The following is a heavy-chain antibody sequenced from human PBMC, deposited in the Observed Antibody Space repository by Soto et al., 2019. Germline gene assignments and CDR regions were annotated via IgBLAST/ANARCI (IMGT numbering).Heavy chain of an antibody. CDR2: IRSKANSYAT. CDR3: TDALDI. J-gene: IGHJ3*02. Sequence: EVQLVESGGGLVQPGGSLKLSCAASGFTFSGSAMHWVRQASGKGLEWVGRIRSKANSYATAYAASVKGRFTISRDDSKNTACLQMNSLKTEDTAVYYCTDALDIWGQGTMVTVSS. V-gene: IGHV3-73*02. CDR1: GFTFSGSA.